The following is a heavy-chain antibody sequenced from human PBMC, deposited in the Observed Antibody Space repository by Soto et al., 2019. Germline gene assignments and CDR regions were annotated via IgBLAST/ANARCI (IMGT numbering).Heavy chain of an antibody. Sequence: GGSLRLSLAASGFTFTSYYTSWVRQAQGKGLEWVSAIGGSGGSTYYADSVKCRFTISRDNSKNTLYLQMNSLRAEDTAVYYCASYDSSGLSAFDIWGQGTMVTVSS. V-gene: IGHV3-23*01. CDR2: IGGSGGST. D-gene: IGHD3-22*01. CDR1: GFTFTSYY. J-gene: IGHJ3*02. CDR3: ASYDSSGLSAFDI.